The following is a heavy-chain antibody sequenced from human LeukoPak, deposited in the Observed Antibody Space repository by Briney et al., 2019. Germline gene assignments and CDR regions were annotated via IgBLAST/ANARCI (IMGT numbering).Heavy chain of an antibody. J-gene: IGHJ4*02. CDR1: GYTFTSYY. Sequence: GASVKVSCKASGYTFTSYYMHWVRQAPGQGLEWMGIINPSGGSTSYAQKFQGRVTMTRDTSTSTVYLELSSLRSEDTAVFYCAVPLATAYLDYWGLGTLVTVFS. D-gene: IGHD6-13*01. CDR3: AVPLATAYLDY. CDR2: INPSGGST. V-gene: IGHV1-46*01.